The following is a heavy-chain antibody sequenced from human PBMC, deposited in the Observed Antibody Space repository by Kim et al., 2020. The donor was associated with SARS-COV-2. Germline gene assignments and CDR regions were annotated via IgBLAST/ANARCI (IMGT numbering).Heavy chain of an antibody. D-gene: IGHD3-22*01. CDR3: ARGELDYYDSSGYYCPCFDI. Sequence: GGSLRLSCAASGFTFSDYYMSWIRQAPGKGLEWVSYISSSSSYTNYADSVKGRFTISRDNAKNSLYLQMNSLRAEDTAVYYCARGELDYYDSSGYYCPCFDIWGQGTMVTVSS. J-gene: IGHJ3*02. CDR1: GFTFSDYY. V-gene: IGHV3-11*05. CDR2: ISSSSSYT.